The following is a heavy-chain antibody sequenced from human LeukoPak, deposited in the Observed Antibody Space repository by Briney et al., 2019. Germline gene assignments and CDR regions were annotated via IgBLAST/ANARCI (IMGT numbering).Heavy chain of an antibody. J-gene: IGHJ4*02. CDR1: GFTFSTYA. CDR2: ITGSADRT. CDR3: ARPQVVVLNPFDY. D-gene: IGHD3-10*01. Sequence: GGSLRLSCAASGFTFSTYAMSWVRQAPGKGLEWGSAITGSADRTHYADSVKGRFTISRDNSKNIVYLQMNSLRAKDTAVYFYARPQVVVLNPFDYWGQGTLVTVSS. V-gene: IGHV3-23*01.